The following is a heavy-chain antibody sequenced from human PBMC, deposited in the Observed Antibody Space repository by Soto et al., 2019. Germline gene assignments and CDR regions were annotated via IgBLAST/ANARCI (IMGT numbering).Heavy chain of an antibody. V-gene: IGHV3-23*01. D-gene: IGHD3-10*01. CDR2: ISGTGASA. Sequence: PGGSLRLSCAGSGFTFSSYALSWVRQAPGKGLEWVSGISGTGASAYYADSVKGRFTISRGNSKNTLYLQMNGLRAEDTAIYYCARGLLWFGDLEPMDVWGQGTTVTVSS. J-gene: IGHJ6*02. CDR3: ARGLLWFGDLEPMDV. CDR1: GFTFSSYA.